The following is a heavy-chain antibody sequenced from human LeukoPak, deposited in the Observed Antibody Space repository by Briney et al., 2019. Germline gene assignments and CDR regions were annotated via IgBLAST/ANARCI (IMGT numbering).Heavy chain of an antibody. CDR1: GFTFSSYG. J-gene: IGHJ6*02. D-gene: IGHD3-3*01. Sequence: GGSLRLSCAASGFTFSSYGMHWVRQAPGKGLEWVAVIWYDGSNKYYADSEKGRFTLSRDNSKNTLYLQMNSLRAEDTAVYYCARDALFWSGQQTGYYYYGMDVWGQGTTVTVSS. V-gene: IGHV3-33*01. CDR3: ARDALFWSGQQTGYYYYGMDV. CDR2: IWYDGSNK.